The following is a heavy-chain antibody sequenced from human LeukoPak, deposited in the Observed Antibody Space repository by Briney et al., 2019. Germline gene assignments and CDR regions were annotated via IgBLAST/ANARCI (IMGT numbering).Heavy chain of an antibody. CDR3: ARRHYDSSGYYYGDAFDI. V-gene: IGHV4-39*01. J-gene: IGHJ3*02. Sequence: SETLSLTCTVSGGSISSSSYYWGWIRPPPGKGLEWIGSIYYSGSTYYNPSLKSRVTISVDTSKNQFSLKLSSVTAADTAVYYCARRHYDSSGYYYGDAFDIWGQGTMVTVSS. D-gene: IGHD3-22*01. CDR2: IYYSGST. CDR1: GGSISSSSYY.